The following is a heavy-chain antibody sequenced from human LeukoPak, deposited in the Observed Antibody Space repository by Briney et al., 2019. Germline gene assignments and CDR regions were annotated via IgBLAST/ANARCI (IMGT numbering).Heavy chain of an antibody. CDR2: IYYSGST. CDR3: AKYYRNGPLDY. V-gene: IGHV4-39*01. J-gene: IGHJ4*02. D-gene: IGHD1-26*01. CDR1: GGSISSSSYY. Sequence: SETLSLTCTVSGGSISSSSYYWGWIRQPPGKGLEWIGGIYYSGSTYYNPSLKSRVIISVDTSKNQFSLKLSSVTAADTAVYYCAKYYRNGPLDYWGQGTLVTVSS.